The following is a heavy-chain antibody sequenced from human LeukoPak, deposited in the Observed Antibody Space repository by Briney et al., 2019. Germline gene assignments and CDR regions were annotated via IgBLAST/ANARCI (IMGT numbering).Heavy chain of an antibody. V-gene: IGHV1-18*01. J-gene: IGHJ6*02. CDR2: ISAHNGNT. D-gene: IGHD6-13*01. CDR3: AREEGYSSSWYGRNYYYYGMDV. Sequence: GASVKVSCKASGYTFTSYGISWVRQAPGQGLEWMGWISAHNGNTNYAQKLQGRVTMTTDTSTSTAYMELRSLRSDDTAVYYCAREEGYSSSWYGRNYYYYGMDVWGQGTTVTVSS. CDR1: GYTFTSYG.